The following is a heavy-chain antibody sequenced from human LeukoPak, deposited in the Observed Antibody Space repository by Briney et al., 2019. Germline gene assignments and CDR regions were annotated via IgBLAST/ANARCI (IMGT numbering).Heavy chain of an antibody. Sequence: GRSLRLSCAASGFTFSSHGMHWVRQAPGKGLEWVAVIWYDGSNYYYADSVKGRFTISRDNSKNTVYQQMNSLRAEDTAVYYCGRKCSSSWYIDYWGQGTLVTVSS. CDR3: GRKCSSSWYIDY. CDR2: IWYDGSNY. D-gene: IGHD6-13*01. CDR1: GFTFSSHG. V-gene: IGHV3-33*08. J-gene: IGHJ4*02.